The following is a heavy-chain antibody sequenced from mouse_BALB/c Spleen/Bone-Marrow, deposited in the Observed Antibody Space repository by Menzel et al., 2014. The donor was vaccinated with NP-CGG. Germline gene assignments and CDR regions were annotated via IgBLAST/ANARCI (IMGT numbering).Heavy chain of an antibody. J-gene: IGHJ3*01. D-gene: IGHD1-1*01. CDR2: IYPGDDDT. CDR1: GYAFSRSW. V-gene: IGHV1-80*01. CDR3: AGSTPLAY. Sequence: VQLQPSGAELVSPGSSVKISCKASGYAFSRSWMNWVKQRPGQGLEWIGQIYPGDDDTNYSGKFKGRATLTADKSSGTAYMQLSSLTSEDSAVYFCAGSTPLAYWGQGTLVTVSA.